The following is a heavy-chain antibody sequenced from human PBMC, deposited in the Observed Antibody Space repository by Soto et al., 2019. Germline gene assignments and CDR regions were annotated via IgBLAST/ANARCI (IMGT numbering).Heavy chain of an antibody. CDR1: GYSFTSYW. Sequence: PGESLKISCKGSGYSFTSYWIGWVRQMPGKGLEWMGIIYPGDSDTRYSPSFQGQVTISADKSISTAYLQWSSLKASDTAMYYCAREYYDSSGSQRAFDYWGQGTLVTVSS. CDR2: IYPGDSDT. CDR3: AREYYDSSGSQRAFDY. D-gene: IGHD3-22*01. V-gene: IGHV5-51*01. J-gene: IGHJ4*02.